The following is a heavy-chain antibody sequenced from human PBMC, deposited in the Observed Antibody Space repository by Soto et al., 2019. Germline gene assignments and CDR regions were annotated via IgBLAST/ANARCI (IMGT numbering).Heavy chain of an antibody. CDR3: ARVGVAAAADGGDYYFDY. V-gene: IGHV6-1*01. CDR2: TYYRSKWYN. D-gene: IGHD6-13*01. J-gene: IGHJ4*02. CDR1: GDSFSSNSAA. Sequence: PSQTLSLTCAISGDSFSSNSAAWNWIRQSPSRGLEWLGRTYYRSKWYNDYAVSVKSRITINPDTSKNQFSLQLNSVTPEDTAVYYCARVGVAAAADGGDYYFDYWGQGTLVTVSS.